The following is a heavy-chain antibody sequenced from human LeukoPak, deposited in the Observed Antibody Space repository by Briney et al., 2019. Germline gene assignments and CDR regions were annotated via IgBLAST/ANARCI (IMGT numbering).Heavy chain of an antibody. CDR3: SRNGLASTYDI. Sequence: GGSLRLSCAASGFTFSNYWMHWVRQTPGKGLLWVSYISPDGRTTNYADSVKGRFTISRDNPKNTLYLQLNSLSAEDTAVYYCSRNGLASTYDIWGQGTMVTVSS. CDR2: ISPDGRTT. CDR1: GFTFSNYW. V-gene: IGHV3-74*01. D-gene: IGHD3/OR15-3a*01. J-gene: IGHJ3*02.